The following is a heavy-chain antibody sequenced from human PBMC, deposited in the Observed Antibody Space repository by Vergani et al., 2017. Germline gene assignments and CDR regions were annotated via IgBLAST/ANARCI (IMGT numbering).Heavy chain of an antibody. J-gene: IGHJ4*02. D-gene: IGHD3-22*01. CDR2: IIPILGIA. CDR3: ARDYYDSSGHHLPFDY. CDR1: GYTFTGYY. Sequence: QVQLVQSGAEVKKPGASVKVSCKASGYTFTGYYMHWVRQAPGQGLEWMGRIIPILGIANYAQKFQGRVTITADKSTSTAYMELSSLRSEDTAVYYCARDYYDSSGHHLPFDYWGQGTLVTVSS. V-gene: IGHV1-69*09.